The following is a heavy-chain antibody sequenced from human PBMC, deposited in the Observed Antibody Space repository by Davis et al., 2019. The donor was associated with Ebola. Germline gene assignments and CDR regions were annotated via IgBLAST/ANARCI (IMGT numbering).Heavy chain of an antibody. CDR1: GFTFSSYW. J-gene: IGHJ4*02. CDR3: ARDAAYYDFWSGSLDY. CDR2: IKQDGSEK. Sequence: GGSLRLSCAAFGFTFSSYWMSWVRQAPGKGLEWVANIKQDGSEKYYVDSVKGRFTISRDNAKNSLYLQMNSLRAEDTAVYYCARDAAYYDFWSGSLDYWGQGTLVTVSS. D-gene: IGHD3-3*01. V-gene: IGHV3-7*01.